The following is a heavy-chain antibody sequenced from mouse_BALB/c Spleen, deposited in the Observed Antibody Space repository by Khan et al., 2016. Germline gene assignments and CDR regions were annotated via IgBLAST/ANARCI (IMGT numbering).Heavy chain of an antibody. J-gene: IGHJ3*01. CDR1: GYSITSDYA. Sequence: EVQLQESGPGLVKPSQSLSLTCTVTGYSITSDYAWNWIRQFPGNKLEWMGYISYSGSTSYNPSLKSRISITRDTSKNPIFLRLNSVTTEDTATYYCAEELCCFAYWGQGTLVTVSA. V-gene: IGHV3-2*02. CDR2: ISYSGST. D-gene: IGHD4-1*01. CDR3: AEELCCFAY.